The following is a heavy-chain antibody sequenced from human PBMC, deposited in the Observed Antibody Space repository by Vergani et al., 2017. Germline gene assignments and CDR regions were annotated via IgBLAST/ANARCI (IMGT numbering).Heavy chain of an antibody. Sequence: QVQLQESGPGLVKPSETLSLTCAVSGGSISSGSYYWSWIRQPAGKGLEWIGRIYTSGSTNYNPSLKSRVTISVDTSKNQFSLKLSSVTAAVTAVYYCARAAGSYCSSTSCRDAFDIWGRGIMVTVSS. V-gene: IGHV4-61*02. J-gene: IGHJ3*02. D-gene: IGHD2-2*01. CDR2: IYTSGST. CDR1: GGSISSGSYY. CDR3: ARAAGSYCSSTSCRDAFDI.